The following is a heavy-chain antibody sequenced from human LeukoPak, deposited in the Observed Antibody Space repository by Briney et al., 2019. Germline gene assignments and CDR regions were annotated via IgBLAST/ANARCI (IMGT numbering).Heavy chain of an antibody. CDR2: IWYDGSNK. CDR1: GFTFSSYG. Sequence: PGGSLRLSCAASGFTFSSYGMHWVRQAPGKGLERVAVIWYDGSNKYYADSVKGRFTISRDNSKNTLYLQMSSLRAEDTAVYYCVKGLRYYDSSDTFDYWGQGTLVTVSS. D-gene: IGHD3-22*01. V-gene: IGHV3-30*02. CDR3: VKGLRYYDSSDTFDY. J-gene: IGHJ4*02.